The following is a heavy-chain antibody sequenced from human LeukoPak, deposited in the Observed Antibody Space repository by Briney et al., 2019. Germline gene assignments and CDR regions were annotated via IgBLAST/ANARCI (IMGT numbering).Heavy chain of an antibody. J-gene: IGHJ4*02. Sequence: PSETLSLTCAVSGGSISSSNWWTWVRQSPGKGLEWIGEIYHSGSTNYNPSLKSRVAISVDKSKNQFSLKLSSVTAADTAVYYCARERNYFGSGSGVLDYWGQGTLVTVSS. CDR3: ARERNYFGSGSGVLDY. CDR1: GGSISSSNW. V-gene: IGHV4-4*02. D-gene: IGHD3-10*01. CDR2: IYHSGST.